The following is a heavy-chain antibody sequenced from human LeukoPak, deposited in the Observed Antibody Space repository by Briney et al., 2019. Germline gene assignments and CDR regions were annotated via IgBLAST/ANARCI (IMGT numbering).Heavy chain of an antibody. D-gene: IGHD1-26*01. J-gene: IGHJ6*03. CDR3: ARDVLLPHYYYYYYMDV. CDR2: ISSNSYYI. Sequence: GGSLRHSCAASGFTFSSYSMNWVRQAPGKGLEWVSSISSNSYYIYYADSVKGRFTISRDNAKNSLYLQMNSLRAEDTAVYYCARDVLLPHYYYYYYMDVWGKGTTVTISS. CDR1: GFTFSSYS. V-gene: IGHV3-21*01.